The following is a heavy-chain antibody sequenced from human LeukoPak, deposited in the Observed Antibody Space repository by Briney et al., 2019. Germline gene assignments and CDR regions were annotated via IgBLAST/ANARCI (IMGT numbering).Heavy chain of an antibody. D-gene: IGHD2-2*01. CDR2: LSYDGSNK. V-gene: IGHV3-30*04. Sequence: GGSLRLSCAASGFTFSTYAMHWVRQAPGKGLEWVAALSYDGSNKYYADSVKGRFTISRDNSKNTLYLQMNSLRAEDTAVYYCARDIVVVPLVMGWFDPWGQGTLVTVSS. CDR3: ARDIVVVPLVMGWFDP. J-gene: IGHJ5*02. CDR1: GFTFSTYA.